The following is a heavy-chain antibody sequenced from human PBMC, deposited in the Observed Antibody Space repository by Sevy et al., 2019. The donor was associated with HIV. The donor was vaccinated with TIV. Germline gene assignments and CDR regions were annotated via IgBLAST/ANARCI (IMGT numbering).Heavy chain of an antibody. Sequence: GGSLRLSCVASGFNFRSYWMTWVRQAPGKGLEWVANINQEGSEKYYVDSVKGRFTISRDNAKTSLYLQINSLRVEDTAVYYCVRAGSYGDTYFYDYGMDVWGQGTTVTVSS. V-gene: IGHV3-7*01. J-gene: IGHJ6*02. CDR1: GFNFRSYW. CDR3: VRAGSYGDTYFYDYGMDV. CDR2: INQEGSEK. D-gene: IGHD3-16*01.